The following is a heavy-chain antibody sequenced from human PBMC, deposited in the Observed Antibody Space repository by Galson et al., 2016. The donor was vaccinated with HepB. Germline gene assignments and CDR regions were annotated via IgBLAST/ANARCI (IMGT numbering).Heavy chain of an antibody. CDR3: ARQYGMDV. V-gene: IGHV3-NL1*01. J-gene: IGHJ6*04. CDR2: IYSGGNT. CDR1: GFSFSSYG. Sequence: SLRLSCAASGFSFSSYGMHWVRQAPGKGLEWVSVIYSGGNTYYADSVKGRFTISRDNSKNTLYLQMNSLRAEDTAVYYCARQYGMDVWGKGTTVTVSS.